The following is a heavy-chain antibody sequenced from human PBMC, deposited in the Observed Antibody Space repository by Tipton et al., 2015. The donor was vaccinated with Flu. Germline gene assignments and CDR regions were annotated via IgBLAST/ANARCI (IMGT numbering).Heavy chain of an antibody. V-gene: IGHV3-33*01. J-gene: IGHJ4*02. CDR1: GFIFSTYG. Sequence: SGFIFSTYGMHWVRQAPGKGLEWVAVIWYDGSNKYYADSVKGRFTISRDNSKNTVYLQMNSLRAEDTAVYYCARDGSGEMATMPDYWGQGTLVTVSS. D-gene: IGHD5-24*01. CDR2: IWYDGSNK. CDR3: ARDGSGEMATMPDY.